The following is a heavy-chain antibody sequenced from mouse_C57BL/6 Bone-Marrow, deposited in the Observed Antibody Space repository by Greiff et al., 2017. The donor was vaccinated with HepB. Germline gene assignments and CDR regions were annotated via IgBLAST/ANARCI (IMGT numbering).Heavy chain of an antibody. V-gene: IGHV7-3*01. D-gene: IGHD1-1*01. J-gene: IGHJ4*01. CDR3: ARSLFYYGSSAHYYAMDY. CDR1: GFTFTDYY. CDR2: IRNKANGYTT. Sequence: DVMLVESGGGLVQPGGSLSLSCAASGFTFTDYYMSWVRQPPGKALEWLGFIRNKANGYTTEYSASVKGRFTISRDNSQRILYLQMNALRAEDSATYYCARSLFYYGSSAHYYAMDYWGQGTSVTVSS.